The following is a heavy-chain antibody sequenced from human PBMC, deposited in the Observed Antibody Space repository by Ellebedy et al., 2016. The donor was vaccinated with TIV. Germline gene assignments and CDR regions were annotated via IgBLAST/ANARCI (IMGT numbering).Heavy chain of an antibody. J-gene: IGHJ4*02. CDR1: GYNCINYG. V-gene: IGHV1-18*04. CDR2: ISSHNGNS. D-gene: IGHD5-18*01. CDR3: ARTRYSSSWPDF. Sequence: AASVKVSCKASGYNCINYGYTWVRQAPGQGLEWVGYISSHNGNSNYGKNFEGRVTMTTDRPTSTVFMELGSLRSDDTAMYYCARTRYSSSWPDFWGQGTLVTVSS.